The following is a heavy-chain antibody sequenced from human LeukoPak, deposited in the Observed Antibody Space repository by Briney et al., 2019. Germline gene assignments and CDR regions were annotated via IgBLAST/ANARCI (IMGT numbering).Heavy chain of an antibody. CDR1: GYTFTGYY. Sequence: ASVKVSCKASGYTFTGYYMHWVRQAPGQGLEWMGIINPSGGSTSYAQKFQGRVTMTRDMSTSTVYMELSSLRSEDTAVYYCARLAGSGSYRYYFDYWGQGTLVTVSS. V-gene: IGHV1-46*01. J-gene: IGHJ4*02. CDR2: INPSGGST. CDR3: ARLAGSGSYRYYFDY. D-gene: IGHD3-10*01.